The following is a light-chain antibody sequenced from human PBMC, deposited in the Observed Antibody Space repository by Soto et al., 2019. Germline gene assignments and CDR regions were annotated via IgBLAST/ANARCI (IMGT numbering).Light chain of an antibody. CDR2: AAS. V-gene: IGKV1D-12*01. CDR3: QQANSFPLT. J-gene: IGKJ4*01. Sequence: DIQMTQSPSSVTASVGDRVTITCRASQGISNWLAWYQQKPGKAPKIMIYAASNLQSGVPSRFSGSGSGKDFTITISSLQPEDFATYYCQQANSFPLTFGGGTKVEIK. CDR1: QGISNW.